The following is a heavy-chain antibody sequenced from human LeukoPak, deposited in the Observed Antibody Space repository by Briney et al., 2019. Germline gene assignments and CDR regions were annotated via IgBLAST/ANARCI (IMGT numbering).Heavy chain of an antibody. CDR3: ARSDYDSSGYSPYYYYYYMDV. CDR2: IYYSGST. J-gene: IGHJ6*03. D-gene: IGHD3-22*01. V-gene: IGHV4-59*01. CDR1: GGSISSYY. Sequence: PSETLSLTCTVSGGSISSYYWSWIRQPPGKGLDWIGYIYYSGSTNYNPSLTSRVTISVDTSKNQFSLKLSSVTAADTAVYYCARSDYDSSGYSPYYYYYYMDVWGKGTTVTVSS.